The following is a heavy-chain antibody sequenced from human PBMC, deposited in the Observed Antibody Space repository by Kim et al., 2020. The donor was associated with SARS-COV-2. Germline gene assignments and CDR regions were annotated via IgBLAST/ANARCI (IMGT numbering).Heavy chain of an antibody. D-gene: IGHD6-19*01. CDR3: AKDVADVNDAFDI. Sequence: YAASVKGRFTISSENSKNTLYLQMNSLRAEDTAVYYCAKDVADVNDAFDIWGQGTMVTVSS. V-gene: IGHV3-23*01. J-gene: IGHJ3*02.